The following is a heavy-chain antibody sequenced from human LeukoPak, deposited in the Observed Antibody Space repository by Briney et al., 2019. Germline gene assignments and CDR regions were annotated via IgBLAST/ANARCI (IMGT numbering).Heavy chain of an antibody. CDR3: ARGRANYGP. J-gene: IGHJ5*02. CDR1: GGSFSGHY. Sequence: SETLSLTCAVHGGSFSGHYWSWIRQPPGEGLEWIGVINHSGSTNYNPSLKSRVTISVDTSKNQFSLNLSSVTAADTAVYYCARGRANYGPWGQGTLVTVS. CDR2: INHSGST. D-gene: IGHD3-10*01. V-gene: IGHV4-34*01.